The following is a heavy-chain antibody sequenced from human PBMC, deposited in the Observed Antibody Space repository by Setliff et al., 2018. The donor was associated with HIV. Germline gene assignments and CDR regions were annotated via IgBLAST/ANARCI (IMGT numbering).Heavy chain of an antibody. Sequence: ASVKVSCKASGYTFTSYGISWVRQAPGQGLEWMGWISAYNGNTHYAQRLQGRVTMTTDTSTRTAYMELRSLRSDDTAVYYCARDGWRHVLHGNYYYYFMDVWGKGTTVTVSS. D-gene: IGHD2-8*01. CDR2: ISAYNGNT. V-gene: IGHV1-18*01. CDR1: GYTFTSYG. J-gene: IGHJ6*03. CDR3: ARDGWRHVLHGNYYYYFMDV.